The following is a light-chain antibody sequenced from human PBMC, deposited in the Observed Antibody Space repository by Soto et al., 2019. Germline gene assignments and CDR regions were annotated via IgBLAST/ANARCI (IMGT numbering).Light chain of an antibody. V-gene: IGKV1-5*03. Sequence: DIQMTQSPSTLSASVGDRVTITCRASQSISSWLAWYQQKPGKAPKLLIYKASSLESGVQSRFSGSGSGTESTLTISSLQPDDFATYYCQQYNSYSWTFGQGTKVEIK. CDR3: QQYNSYSWT. J-gene: IGKJ1*01. CDR2: KAS. CDR1: QSISSW.